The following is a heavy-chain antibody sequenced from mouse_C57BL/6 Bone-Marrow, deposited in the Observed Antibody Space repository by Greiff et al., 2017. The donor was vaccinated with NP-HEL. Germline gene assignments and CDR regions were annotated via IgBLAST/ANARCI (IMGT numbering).Heavy chain of an antibody. Sequence: VQLQQSGAELVRPGTSVKVSCKASGYAFTNYLIEWVKQRPGQGLEWIGVINPGSGGTNYNEKVKGKATLTADKSSSTAYMQLSSLTSEDAAVYFCARRSWSWFAYWGQGTLVTVSA. V-gene: IGHV1-54*01. CDR1: GYAFTNYL. CDR3: ARRSWSWFAY. CDR2: INPGSGGT. D-gene: IGHD1-1*01. J-gene: IGHJ3*01.